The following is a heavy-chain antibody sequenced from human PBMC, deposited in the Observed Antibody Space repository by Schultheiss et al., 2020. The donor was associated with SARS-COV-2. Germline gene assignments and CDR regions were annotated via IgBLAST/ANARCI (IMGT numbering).Heavy chain of an antibody. Sequence: SETLSLTCTVSGGSISSSSYYWGWIRQPPGKGLEWIGSIYYSGSTYYNPSLKSRVTISVDTSKNQFSLKLSSVTAADTAVYYCARGRGCSSTSCYIGYYYYYGMDVWGQGTTVTVSS. CDR3: ARGRGCSSTSCYIGYYYYYGMDV. D-gene: IGHD2-2*02. CDR1: GGSISSSSYY. J-gene: IGHJ6*02. CDR2: IYYSGST. V-gene: IGHV4-39*07.